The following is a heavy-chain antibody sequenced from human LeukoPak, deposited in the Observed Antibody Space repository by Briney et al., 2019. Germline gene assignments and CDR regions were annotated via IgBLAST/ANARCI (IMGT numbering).Heavy chain of an antibody. V-gene: IGHV4-61*05. CDR3: ARPTYYFGSGSPLAFDI. J-gene: IGHJ3*02. CDR2: IYYSGST. D-gene: IGHD3-10*01. Sequence: SETLSLTCTVSGGSISSSSYYWGWIRQPPGKGLERIGYIYYSGSTNYNPSLKGRVTISVDTSKNQFSLKLSSVTPADTAVYYCARPTYYFGSGSPLAFDIWGQGTMVTVPS. CDR1: GGSISSSSYY.